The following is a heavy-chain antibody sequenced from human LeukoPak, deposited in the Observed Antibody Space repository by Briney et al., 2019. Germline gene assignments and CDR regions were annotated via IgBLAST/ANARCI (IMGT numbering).Heavy chain of an antibody. CDR1: GGSISSGDYY. CDR3: ARVLYYGLGMDV. D-gene: IGHD2-8*01. V-gene: IGHV4-30-4*01. J-gene: IGHJ6*02. CDR2: IHYSGST. Sequence: SQTLSLTCTVSGGSISSGDYYWSWLRQPPGKGLEWIGYIHYSGSTYYNPSLKRRVTISVDTSKNQFSLKLSSVTAADTAVYYCARVLYYGLGMDVWGQGTTVTVSS.